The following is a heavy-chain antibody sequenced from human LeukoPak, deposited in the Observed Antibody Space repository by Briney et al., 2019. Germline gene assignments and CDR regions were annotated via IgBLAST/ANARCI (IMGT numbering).Heavy chain of an antibody. V-gene: IGHV4-34*01. CDR2: INHSGST. CDR3: ARDIAKVGATKKYYFDY. Sequence: GSLRLSCAASGFTFSSYWMSWIRQPPGKGLEWIGEINHSGSTNYNPSLKSRVTISVDTSKNQFSLKLSSVTAADTAVYYCARDIAKVGATKKYYFDYWGQGTLVTVSS. D-gene: IGHD1-26*01. J-gene: IGHJ4*02. CDR1: GFTFSSYW.